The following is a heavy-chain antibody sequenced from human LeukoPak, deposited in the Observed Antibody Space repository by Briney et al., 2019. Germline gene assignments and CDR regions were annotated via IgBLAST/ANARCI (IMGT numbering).Heavy chain of an antibody. D-gene: IGHD3-10*01. J-gene: IGHJ4*02. V-gene: IGHV1-24*01. CDR1: GYTLTELS. CDR3: ARGGLATMVRGQFDY. Sequence: ASVKVSCKVSGYTLTELSMHWVRQAPGKGLEWMGGFDPEDGETIYAQKFQGRVTMTEDTSTDTAYMELSSLRSDDTAVYYCARGGLATMVRGQFDYWGQGTLVTVSS. CDR2: FDPEDGET.